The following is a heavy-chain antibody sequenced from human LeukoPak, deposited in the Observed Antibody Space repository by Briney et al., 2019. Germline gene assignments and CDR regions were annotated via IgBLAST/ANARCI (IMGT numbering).Heavy chain of an antibody. CDR2: ISAYNGNT. V-gene: IGHV1-18*04. CDR1: GYTFTGYY. J-gene: IGHJ4*02. Sequence: ASVKVSCKASGYTFTGYYMHWVRQAPGQGLEWMGWISAYNGNTNYAQKLQGRVTMTTDTSTSTAYMELRSLRSDDTAVYYCARDPGGIAAAETHFDYWGQGTLVTVSS. D-gene: IGHD6-13*01. CDR3: ARDPGGIAAAETHFDY.